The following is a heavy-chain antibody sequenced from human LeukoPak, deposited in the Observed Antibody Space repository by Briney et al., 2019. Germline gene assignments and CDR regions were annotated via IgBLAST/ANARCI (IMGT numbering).Heavy chain of an antibody. V-gene: IGHV4-39*01. D-gene: IGHD3-3*01. CDR3: ARGRSAYDFWSGYSKYYFDY. CDR2: IYYSGST. J-gene: IGHJ4*02. CDR1: GGSISSSSYY. Sequence: SETLSLTCTVSGGSISSSSYYWGWIRQPPGKGLEWIGSIYYSGSTYYNPSLKSRVTISVDTSKNQFSLKLSSVTAADTAVYYCARGRSAYDFWSGYSKYYFDYWGQGTLVTVSS.